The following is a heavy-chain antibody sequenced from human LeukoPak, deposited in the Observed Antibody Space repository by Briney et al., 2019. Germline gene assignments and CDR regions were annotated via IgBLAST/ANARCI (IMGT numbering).Heavy chain of an antibody. Sequence: GGSLRLSCAASGFTFSSYSMNWVRQAPGKGPEWVSSISSSSSYIYYADSMKGRFTISRDNAKNSLYLQMNSLRAEDTAVYYCARNNWFGEFENWFDPWGQGTLVTVSS. CDR1: GFTFSSYS. CDR3: ARNNWFGEFENWFDP. V-gene: IGHV3-21*01. J-gene: IGHJ5*02. D-gene: IGHD3-10*01. CDR2: ISSSSSYI.